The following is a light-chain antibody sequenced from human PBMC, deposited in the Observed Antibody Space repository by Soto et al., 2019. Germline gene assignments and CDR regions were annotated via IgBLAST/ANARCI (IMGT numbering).Light chain of an antibody. CDR2: EVS. CDR3: CSYAGATTNVV. Sequence: QSALTQPASVSGSPGQSITISCTGSSSDVGSYNLVSWYQQHPGKAPKLMIYEVSKRPSGVSHRFSGSKSGNTASLTISGLQAEDEADYYCCSYAGATTNVVIGGGTKVTVL. CDR1: SSDVGSYNL. J-gene: IGLJ2*01. V-gene: IGLV2-23*02.